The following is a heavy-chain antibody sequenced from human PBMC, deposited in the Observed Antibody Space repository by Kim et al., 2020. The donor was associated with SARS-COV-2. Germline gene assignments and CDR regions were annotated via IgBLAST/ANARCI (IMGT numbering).Heavy chain of an antibody. D-gene: IGHD3-22*01. CDR2: ISSSSSYT. J-gene: IGHJ2*01. V-gene: IGHV3-11*06. CDR1: GFTFSDYY. CDR3: ARVPNRETYYYDSSGYYYGTGWYFDL. Sequence: GGSLRLSCAASGFTFSDYYMSWIRQAPGKGLEWVSYISSSSSYTNYADSVKGRFTISRDNAKNSLYLQMNSLRAEDTAVYYCARVPNRETYYYDSSGYYYGTGWYFDLWGRGTLVTVSS.